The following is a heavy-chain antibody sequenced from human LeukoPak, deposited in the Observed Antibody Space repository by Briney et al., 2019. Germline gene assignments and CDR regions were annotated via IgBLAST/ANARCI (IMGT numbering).Heavy chain of an antibody. CDR3: ARECVVVPAAIYWFDP. Sequence: PGGSLRLSCAASGFTFSSYSMNWVRQAPGTGLEWVSSISSSSSYIYYADSVKGRFTISRDNAKNSLYLQMNSLRAEDTAVYYCARECVVVPAAIYWFDPWGQGTLVTVSS. D-gene: IGHD2-2*02. CDR1: GFTFSSYS. CDR2: ISSSSSYI. J-gene: IGHJ5*02. V-gene: IGHV3-21*01.